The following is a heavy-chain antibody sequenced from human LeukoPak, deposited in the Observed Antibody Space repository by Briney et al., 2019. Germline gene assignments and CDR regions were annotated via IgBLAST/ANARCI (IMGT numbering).Heavy chain of an antibody. J-gene: IGHJ4*02. D-gene: IGHD4-17*01. CDR1: GFTFSSYA. CDR3: AREFYGDYVRYYFDY. V-gene: IGHV3-23*01. CDR2: ISGSGGST. Sequence: PGGSLRLSCAASGFTFSSYAMSWVRQAPGKGLEWVSAISGSGGSTYYADSVKGRFTISRDNSKNTLYLQMNSLRAEDTAVYYCAREFYGDYVRYYFDYWGQGTLVTVSS.